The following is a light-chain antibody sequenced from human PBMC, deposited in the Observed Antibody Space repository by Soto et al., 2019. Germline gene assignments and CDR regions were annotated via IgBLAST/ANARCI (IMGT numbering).Light chain of an antibody. V-gene: IGKV3-15*01. J-gene: IGKJ1*01. CDR1: QSVSSN. Sequence: EIVMTHSPATLSVSPGERATLSCKASQSVSSNLAWYQQKPGQAPRLLIYGASTRATGIPARFSGSGSGTEFTLTISNLQSEDFAVYYCQQYNNWPPWTFGQGTKV. CDR2: GAS. CDR3: QQYNNWPPWT.